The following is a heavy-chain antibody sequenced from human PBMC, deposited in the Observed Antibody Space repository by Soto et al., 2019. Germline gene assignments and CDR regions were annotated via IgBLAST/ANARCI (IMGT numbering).Heavy chain of an antibody. CDR1: GGSISSYY. V-gene: IGHV4-59*08. D-gene: IGHD3-16*01. CDR2: IYYSGST. CDR3: ARQRTTSLGYYYYYMDV. Sequence: SETLSLTCTVSGGSISSYYGSWIRQPPGKGLERIGYIYYSGSTNYNPSLKSRVSISVDTSKNQFSLKLISVTAADTAVYYCARQRTTSLGYYYYYMDVWGKGTTVTVS. J-gene: IGHJ6*03.